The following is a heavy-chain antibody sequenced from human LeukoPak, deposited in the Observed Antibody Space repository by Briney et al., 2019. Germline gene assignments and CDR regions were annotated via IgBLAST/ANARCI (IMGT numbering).Heavy chain of an antibody. CDR2: IYYSGNT. V-gene: IGHV4-39*01. CDR1: GGSIRSSSYY. CDR3: ARSLRGAAHHFDY. J-gene: IGHJ4*02. D-gene: IGHD6-6*01. Sequence: PSETLSLTCTVSGGSIRSSSYYWGWTRQPPGKGLEWIGSIYYSGNTYYYPPLKSRVTISVDTSKNQFSLRLSSVTAADTAVYYCARSLRGAAHHFDYWGQGTLVTVSS.